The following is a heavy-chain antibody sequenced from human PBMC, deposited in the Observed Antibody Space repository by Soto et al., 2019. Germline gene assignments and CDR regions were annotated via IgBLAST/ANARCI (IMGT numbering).Heavy chain of an antibody. D-gene: IGHD2-15*01. V-gene: IGHV3-33*01. J-gene: IGHJ3*02. Sequence: QVQLVESGGGVVQPGSSLRLSCAASGFTFSSYGMHWVRQAPGKGLEWVAVIWYDGSNKYYADSVKGRFTISRDNSKNTLYLQMNSLRAEDTAVYYCAREGFDCSGGSCYKADTFDIWGQGTMVTVSS. CDR2: IWYDGSNK. CDR3: AREGFDCSGGSCYKADTFDI. CDR1: GFTFSSYG.